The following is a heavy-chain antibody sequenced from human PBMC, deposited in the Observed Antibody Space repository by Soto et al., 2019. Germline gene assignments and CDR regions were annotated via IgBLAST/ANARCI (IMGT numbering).Heavy chain of an antibody. CDR2: ISYDGSNK. CDR3: ARDRSVSYSGSYYFDY. CDR1: GFTFSSYA. V-gene: IGHV3-30-3*01. D-gene: IGHD1-26*01. J-gene: IGHJ4*02. Sequence: QVQLVESGGGVVQPGRSLRLSCAASGFTFSSYAMHWVRQAPGKGLEWVAVISYDGSNKYYADSVKGRFTISRDNSKNTLYLQINRLRAEDTAVYYCARDRSVSYSGSYYFDYWGKGTLVTVSS.